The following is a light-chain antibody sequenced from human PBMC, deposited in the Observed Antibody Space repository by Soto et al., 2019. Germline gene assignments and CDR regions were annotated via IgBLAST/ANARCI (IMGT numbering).Light chain of an antibody. Sequence: DFQMTQSPSTLSASVGDRVTITCRASQNIRSRLAWFQQKPGKAPKLLIYDASSLESGVPQRFSGSVSGTEFILTISSLQSEDFAVYYCQQYNNWPRTFGQGTKVDIK. J-gene: IGKJ1*01. CDR3: QQYNNWPRT. CDR1: QNIRSR. V-gene: IGKV1-5*01. CDR2: DAS.